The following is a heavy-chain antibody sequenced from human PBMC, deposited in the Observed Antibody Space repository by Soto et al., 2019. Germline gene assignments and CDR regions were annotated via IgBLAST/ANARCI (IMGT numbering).Heavy chain of an antibody. V-gene: IGHV1-8*01. CDR2: MNPNSGNT. Sequence: ASVKVSCKASGYTFTSYDINWVRQATGQRLEWMGWMNPNSGNTKYAQILQGRVSMTTDTSSNTAYMELRSLRSDDTAMYYCARGGYYDSSGSRNYHYYGMNVWGQGTTVTVSS. D-gene: IGHD3-22*01. CDR1: GYTFTSYD. J-gene: IGHJ6*02. CDR3: ARGGYYDSSGSRNYHYYGMNV.